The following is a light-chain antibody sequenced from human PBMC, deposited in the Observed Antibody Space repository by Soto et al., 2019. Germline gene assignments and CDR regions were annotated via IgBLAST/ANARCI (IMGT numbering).Light chain of an antibody. CDR2: EVT. CDR3: SSYGGSDNYVI. CDR1: SSDVGGYDY. Sequence: QSALTQPPSASGSPGQSVTFSCTGTSSDVGGYDYVSWYQHHPGKVPKLIIYEVTKRSSGVPDPFSGSKSGNTASLTVSGLQAEDEADYYCSSYGGSDNYVIFGGGTKLTVL. J-gene: IGLJ2*01. V-gene: IGLV2-8*01.